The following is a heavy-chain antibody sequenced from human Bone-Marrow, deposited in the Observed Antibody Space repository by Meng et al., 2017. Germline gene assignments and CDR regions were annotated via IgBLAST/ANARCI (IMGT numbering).Heavy chain of an antibody. D-gene: IGHD6-19*01. Sequence: VQRQASVPGLGKPSGTLSLTCGVSGASVSSGYWWTWVRQPPGKGLEWIGEFHHSGTTNYNPSLRSRVTISVDTSKNQFSLRLTSVTAADTAVYYCAASPGWWRIDSWGQGTLVTVSS. CDR1: GASVSSGYW. V-gene: IGHV4-4*02. CDR2: FHHSGTT. CDR3: AASPGWWRIDS. J-gene: IGHJ4*02.